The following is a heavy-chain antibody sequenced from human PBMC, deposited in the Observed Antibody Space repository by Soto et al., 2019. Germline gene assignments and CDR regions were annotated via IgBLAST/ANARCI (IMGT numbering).Heavy chain of an antibody. CDR2: IYYSGST. V-gene: IGHV4-31*03. CDR3: ASSQKGYNWNYFDH. J-gene: IGHJ4*02. Sequence: NPSETLSLTCTVSGGSISSGGYYWSWIRQHPGKGLEWIGYIYYSGSTYYNPSLKSRVTISVDTSKNQFSLKLSSVTAADTAVYYCASSQKGYNWNYFDHWGQGALVTVSS. D-gene: IGHD1-20*01. CDR1: GGSISSGGYY.